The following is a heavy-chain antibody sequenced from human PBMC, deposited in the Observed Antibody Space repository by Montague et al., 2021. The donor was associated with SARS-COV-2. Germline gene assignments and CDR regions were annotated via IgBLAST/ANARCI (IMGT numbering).Heavy chain of an antibody. Sequence: LRLSCAASGFTVSSNNMSWVRQAPGKGLEWVSVIYSGGSTQYADSVKGRFTISRDKSNYTLYLQMNSLRAEDTAVYYCAARADYYYGMDVWGQGTSATVSS. V-gene: IGHV3-66*01. CDR3: AARADYYYGMDV. J-gene: IGHJ6*02. CDR1: GFTVSSNN. CDR2: IYSGGST.